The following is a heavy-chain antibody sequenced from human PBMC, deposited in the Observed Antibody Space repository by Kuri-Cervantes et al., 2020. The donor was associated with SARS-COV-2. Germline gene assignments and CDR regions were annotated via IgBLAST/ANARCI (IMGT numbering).Heavy chain of an antibody. CDR3: ARGLRFEERFYETHYGMDV. CDR2: ISENSRTK. J-gene: IGHJ6*02. D-gene: IGHD3-3*01. V-gene: IGHV3-48*02. CDR1: GFTFSNAW. Sequence: GGSLRLSCAASGFTFSNAWMAWVRQAPGKGLEWVSHISENSRTKKYADSVKGRFRISRDDAKSSLFLEMNSLRDQDTAVYYCARGLRFEERFYETHYGMDVWGQGTTVTVSS.